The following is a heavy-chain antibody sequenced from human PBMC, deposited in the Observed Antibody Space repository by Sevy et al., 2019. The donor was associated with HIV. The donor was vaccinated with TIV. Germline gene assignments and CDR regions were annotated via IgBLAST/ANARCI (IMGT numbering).Heavy chain of an antibody. D-gene: IGHD3-10*01. V-gene: IGHV1-18*01. CDR1: GYTFTSYG. Sequence: ASIKVSCKASGYTFTSYGFSCVRQAPGQGLEWLGWISGYNGNTNYAQMLQGRVTMTTDTSTSTAFMELKSLRSDDTAVYYCARDYHTAGSYYDYWGQGTLVTVSS. CDR2: ISGYNGNT. J-gene: IGHJ4*02. CDR3: ARDYHTAGSYYDY.